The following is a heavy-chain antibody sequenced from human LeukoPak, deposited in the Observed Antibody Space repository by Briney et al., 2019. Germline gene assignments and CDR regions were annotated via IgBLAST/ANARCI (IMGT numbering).Heavy chain of an antibody. CDR1: GYAFTNYG. Sequence: GASVKVSCKASGYAFTNYGITWVRQAPGQGLEWLGWISTFNGNTNYAQKLQDRVTMTTDTSTSTAYLELSSLRSEDTAVYYCARDIPGIAVAGPQRGDVWGQGTTVTVSS. CDR2: ISTFNGNT. J-gene: IGHJ6*02. D-gene: IGHD6-19*01. CDR3: ARDIPGIAVAGPQRGDV. V-gene: IGHV1-18*01.